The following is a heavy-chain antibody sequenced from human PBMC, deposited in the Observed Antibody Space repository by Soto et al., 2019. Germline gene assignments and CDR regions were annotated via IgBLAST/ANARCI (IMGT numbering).Heavy chain of an antibody. V-gene: IGHV4-31*03. J-gene: IGHJ4*02. D-gene: IGHD2-21*01. Sequence: PSETLSLTCSVSGGSIDTGGFSWSWARQLPGKGLQWIGYIYYTGAAYYNPALKSRVVISLDTSANQFSLSLTSLTAADTAVYYCASGTFNDISFDSWGQGRLVTVSS. CDR1: GGSIDTGGFS. CDR3: ASGTFNDISFDS. CDR2: IYYTGAA.